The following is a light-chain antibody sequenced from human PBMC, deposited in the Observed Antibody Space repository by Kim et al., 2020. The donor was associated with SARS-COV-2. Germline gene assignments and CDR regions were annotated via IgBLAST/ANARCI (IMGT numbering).Light chain of an antibody. Sequence: SQRVTYSCSGSSSNIGNNAVNWYQQLPGKAPKLLIYYDDLLPSGVSDRFSGSKSGTSASLAISGLQSEDEADYYCAAWDDSLNGRVFGGGTQLTVL. V-gene: IGLV1-36*01. CDR2: YDD. J-gene: IGLJ3*02. CDR1: SSNIGNNA. CDR3: AAWDDSLNGRV.